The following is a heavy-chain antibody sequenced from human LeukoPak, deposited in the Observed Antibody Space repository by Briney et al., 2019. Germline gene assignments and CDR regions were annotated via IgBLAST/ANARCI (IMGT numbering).Heavy chain of an antibody. Sequence: PGGSLRLSCAASGITISSSYMSWVRQSPGKGLEWVSVIYSGGSTYYADSVKGRFTISRDNSKNTLYLQMNSLRADDTAVYYCVKVGSDTGSYYDYWGQGTLVTVSS. J-gene: IGHJ4*02. D-gene: IGHD1-26*01. CDR3: VKVGSDTGSYYDY. CDR2: IYSGGST. CDR1: GITISSSY. V-gene: IGHV3-66*01.